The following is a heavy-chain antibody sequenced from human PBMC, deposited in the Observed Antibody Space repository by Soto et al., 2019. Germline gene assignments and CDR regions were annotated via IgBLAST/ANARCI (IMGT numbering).Heavy chain of an antibody. Sequence: ASVKVSCKASGYSFTDYAMHWVRQAPGQRLEWLGWMNAANGNTKYSEKFQGRVTLTRDTFATTAYVELSSLRAEDTAVYYCARLDTMIVVEIPGPDAFDIWGQGTMVTV. V-gene: IGHV1-3*01. CDR3: ARLDTMIVVEIPGPDAFDI. J-gene: IGHJ3*02. D-gene: IGHD3-22*01. CDR2: MNAANGNT. CDR1: GYSFTDYA.